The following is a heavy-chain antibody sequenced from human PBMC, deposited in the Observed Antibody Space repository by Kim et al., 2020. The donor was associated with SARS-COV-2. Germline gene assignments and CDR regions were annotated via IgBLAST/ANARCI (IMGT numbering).Heavy chain of an antibody. J-gene: IGHJ6*02. CDR1: GFTFDDYA. Sequence: GGSLRLSCAASGFTFDDYAMHWVRQAPGKGLEWVSLIIGDGGSTYYADSVKGRFTISRDNSKNSLYLQMNSLRTEDTALYYFAKDGTIAAAESYYYYGMDVWGQGTTVTVSS. D-gene: IGHD6-13*01. CDR2: IIGDGGST. V-gene: IGHV3-43*02. CDR3: AKDGTIAAAESYYYYGMDV.